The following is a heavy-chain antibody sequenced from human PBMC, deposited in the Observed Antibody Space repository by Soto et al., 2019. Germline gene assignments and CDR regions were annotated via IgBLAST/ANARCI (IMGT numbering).Heavy chain of an antibody. CDR3: ARDLWGYCGTDCYPLDV. V-gene: IGHV4-59*01. J-gene: IGHJ6*02. Sequence: QVRLQESGPGLVKPSETLSLTCTVSGGPISRYYWSWIRQPPGKGLEWIGYLYNTGSTIYNPSLKSRVTISVDTSKNQFSLKLNSLTAADTAVYYCARDLWGYCGTDCYPLDVWGQGTTVTVSS. D-gene: IGHD2-21*02. CDR2: LYNTGST. CDR1: GGPISRYY.